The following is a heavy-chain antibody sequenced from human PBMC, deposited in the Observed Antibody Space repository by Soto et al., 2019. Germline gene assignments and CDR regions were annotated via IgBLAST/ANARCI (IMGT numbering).Heavy chain of an antibody. Sequence: SETLSLTCAVYGGSFSGYYWSWIRQPPGKGLEWIGEINHSGSTNYNPSLKSRVTISVDTSKDQFSLKLSSVTAADTAVYYCARYYDSSGLHDAFAIWGQRKMVAVSS. J-gene: IGHJ3*02. V-gene: IGHV4-34*01. CDR1: GGSFSGYY. CDR2: INHSGST. D-gene: IGHD3-22*01. CDR3: ARYYDSSGLHDAFAI.